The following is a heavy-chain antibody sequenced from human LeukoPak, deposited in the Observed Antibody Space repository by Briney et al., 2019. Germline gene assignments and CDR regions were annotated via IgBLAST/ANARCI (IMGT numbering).Heavy chain of an antibody. J-gene: IGHJ6*02. CDR2: INHSGST. Sequence: SETLSLTCAVYGGSFSGYYWSWIRQPPGKGLEWIGEINHSGSTNYNPSLKSRVTISVDTSKNQFSLKLSSVTAADTAVYYCASGSPARGMDVWGQGTTVTVSS. V-gene: IGHV4-34*01. CDR3: ASGSPARGMDV. CDR1: GGSFSGYY.